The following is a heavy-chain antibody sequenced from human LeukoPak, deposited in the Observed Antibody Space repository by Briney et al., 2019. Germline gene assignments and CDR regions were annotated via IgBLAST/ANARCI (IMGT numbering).Heavy chain of an antibody. D-gene: IGHD2-2*01. CDR1: GFTFSSYD. CDR3: AGQARPGSAEGAFDI. V-gene: IGHV3-13*05. J-gene: IGHJ3*02. Sequence: GGSLRLSCTASGFTFSSYDMHWVRQDTGRGLEWVSAISTAGDPYYLGSVKGRFTISRENAKNSFYLQMNSLRAGDTAVYYCAGQARPGSAEGAFDIWGQGTMVTVS. CDR2: ISTAGDP.